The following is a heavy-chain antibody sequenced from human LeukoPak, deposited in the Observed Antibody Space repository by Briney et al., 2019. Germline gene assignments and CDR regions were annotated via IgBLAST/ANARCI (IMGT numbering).Heavy chain of an antibody. CDR3: ARLGSSWSTPTLFDY. D-gene: IGHD6-13*01. J-gene: IGHJ4*01. CDR2: IYHSGST. V-gene: IGHV4-38-2*01. CDR1: GYSITSGYY. Sequence: PSETLSLTCAVSGYSITSGYYWGWIRQPPGKGLEWVGSIYHSGSTYYNPSLKSRVTISVDIFKNHFSLKLSSVTAADTAVYYCARLGSSWSTPTLFDYWGYGTLVTVSS.